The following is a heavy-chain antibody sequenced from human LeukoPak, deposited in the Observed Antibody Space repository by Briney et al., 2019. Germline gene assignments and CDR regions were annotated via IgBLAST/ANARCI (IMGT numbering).Heavy chain of an antibody. CDR3: ARDGFFGGRVDTFDI. CDR2: ISGSGGST. V-gene: IGHV3-23*01. Sequence: GGSLRLSCAASGFTFSSYAMSWVRQAPGKGLEWVSAISGSGGSTYYADSVKGRFTISRDNAKNTLCLQMDSLRAEDTAVYYCARDGFFGGRVDTFDIWGQGTVVTVSS. CDR1: GFTFSSYA. D-gene: IGHD3-3*01. J-gene: IGHJ3*02.